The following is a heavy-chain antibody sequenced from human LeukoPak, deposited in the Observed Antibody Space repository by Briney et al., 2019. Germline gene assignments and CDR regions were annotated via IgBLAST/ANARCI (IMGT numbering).Heavy chain of an antibody. J-gene: IGHJ4*02. Sequence: SETLSLTCAVYGGSFSGYYWSWIRQPPGKGLEWIGEINHSGSTNYNPSLKSRVTISVDTSKNQFSLKLSSVTAADTAVYYCARGSGWYNYWGQGTLVTVSS. CDR2: INHSGST. CDR1: GGSFSGYY. D-gene: IGHD6-19*01. V-gene: IGHV4-34*01. CDR3: ARGSGWYNY.